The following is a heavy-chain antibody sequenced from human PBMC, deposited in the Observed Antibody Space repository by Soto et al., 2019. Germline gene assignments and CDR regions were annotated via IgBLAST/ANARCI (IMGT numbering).Heavy chain of an antibody. CDR1: GGSFSGYY. D-gene: IGHD3-10*01. Sequence: SETLSLTCAVYGGSFSGYYWSLIRQPPGKGLEWIGEINHSGSTNYNPSLKSRVTISVDTSKNQVSLKLSSVTAADTAVYYCARVSGIYYYGMDVWGQGTTVTVSS. J-gene: IGHJ6*02. CDR3: ARVSGIYYYGMDV. CDR2: INHSGST. V-gene: IGHV4-34*01.